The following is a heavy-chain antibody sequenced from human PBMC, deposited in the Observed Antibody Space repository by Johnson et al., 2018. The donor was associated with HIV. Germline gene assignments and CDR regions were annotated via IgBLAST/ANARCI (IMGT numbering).Heavy chain of an antibody. J-gene: IGHJ3*02. CDR1: GFTVTRNY. CDR3: ARGYTWNDVSI. D-gene: IGHD1-1*01. V-gene: IGHV3-66*01. CDR2: IYTGGTT. Sequence: VQLVESGGGLVQPGGSLRLSCAASGFTVTRNYLSWVRQAPGKGLEWVSVIYTGGTTYYTDSVKGRFTISRDNSKNILYLQMNSLRTVDTAVYYCARGYTWNDVSIWGQGTMVTVSS.